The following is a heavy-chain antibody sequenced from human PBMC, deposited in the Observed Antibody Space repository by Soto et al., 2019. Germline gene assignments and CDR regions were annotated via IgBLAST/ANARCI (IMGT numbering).Heavy chain of an antibody. Sequence: QVQLVQSGAEVKKPGSSVKVSCKASGGTFSSYAISWVRQAPGQGLEWMGGIIPIFGTANYAQKFQGRVTITADESTSTAYMELSSLRSEDTAVYCCARDRSYGSGSYYDAFDIWGQGTMVTVSS. CDR2: IIPIFGTA. D-gene: IGHD3-10*01. V-gene: IGHV1-69*01. CDR1: GGTFSSYA. J-gene: IGHJ3*02. CDR3: ARDRSYGSGSYYDAFDI.